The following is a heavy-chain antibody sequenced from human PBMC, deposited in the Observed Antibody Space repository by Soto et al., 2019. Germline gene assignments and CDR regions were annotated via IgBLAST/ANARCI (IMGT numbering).Heavy chain of an antibody. CDR1: GYTFTSYY. CDR3: ARGGGSIVVVIGGAFDI. D-gene: IGHD3-22*01. CDR2: INPSGGST. J-gene: IGHJ3*02. Sequence: ASVKVSCKASGYTFTSYYMHWVRQAPGQGLEWMGIINPSGGSTSYAQKFQGRVTMTRDTSTSTVYMELSSLRSEDTAVYYCARGGGSIVVVIGGAFDIWGQGTMVTVS. V-gene: IGHV1-46*01.